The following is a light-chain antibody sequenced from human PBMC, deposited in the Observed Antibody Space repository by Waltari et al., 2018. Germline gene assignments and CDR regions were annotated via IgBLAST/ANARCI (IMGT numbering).Light chain of an antibody. Sequence: SLSASVGDRVTITCRASQSISGYLHWYQQKPGRAPRLLIFAASNLQSGVPSRFSGSGSGTDFTLTISSLQPEDFATYYCQQSFNRPPTFGGGTKVEVK. J-gene: IGKJ4*01. CDR1: QSISGY. CDR3: QQSFNRPPT. V-gene: IGKV1-39*01. CDR2: AAS.